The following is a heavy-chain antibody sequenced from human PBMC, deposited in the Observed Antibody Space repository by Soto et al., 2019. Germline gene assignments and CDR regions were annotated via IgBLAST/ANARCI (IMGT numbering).Heavy chain of an antibody. CDR1: GGSFSGYY. CDR3: ARGLRVAVAQTTPHYYYCMDV. CDR2: INHSGST. D-gene: IGHD6-19*01. J-gene: IGHJ6*02. Sequence: QVQLQQWGAGLLKPSETLSLTCAVYGGSFSGYYWSWIRQPPGKGLEWMGEINHSGSTNYNPSLKSRVTISVDTSKNQFSLKLSSVTAADTAVYYCARGLRVAVAQTTPHYYYCMDVWGQGTTVTVSS. V-gene: IGHV4-34*01.